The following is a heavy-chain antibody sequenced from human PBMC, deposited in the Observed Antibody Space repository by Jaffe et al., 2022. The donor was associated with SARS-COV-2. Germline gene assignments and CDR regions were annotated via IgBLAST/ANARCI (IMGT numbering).Heavy chain of an antibody. D-gene: IGHD2-2*01. CDR3: ARAGYCSSTSCYFRTYAFDI. V-gene: IGHV3-11*01. Sequence: QVQLVESGGNLVKPGGSLRLSCAASGFTFSDYYMSWIRQAPGKGLEWVSYISSSGSTIYYADSVKGRFTISRDNAKNSLYLQMNSLRAEDTAVYYCARAGYCSSTSCYFRTYAFDIWGQGTMVTVSS. J-gene: IGHJ3*02. CDR1: GFTFSDYY. CDR2: ISSSGSTI.